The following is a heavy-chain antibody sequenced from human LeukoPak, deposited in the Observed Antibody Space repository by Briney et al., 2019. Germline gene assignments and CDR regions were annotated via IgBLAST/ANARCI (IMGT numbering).Heavy chain of an antibody. CDR2: INHSGST. J-gene: IGHJ6*03. CDR1: GRSFSGYY. D-gene: IGHD2-15*01. Sequence: SETLSLTCAVYGRSFSGYYWSWIRQPPGKGLEWIGEINHSGSTNYNPSLKSRVTISVDTSKNQFSLKLSSVTAADTAVYYCARDRGGRSYYYYMDVWGKGTTVTVSS. CDR3: ARDRGGRSYYYYMDV. V-gene: IGHV4-34*01.